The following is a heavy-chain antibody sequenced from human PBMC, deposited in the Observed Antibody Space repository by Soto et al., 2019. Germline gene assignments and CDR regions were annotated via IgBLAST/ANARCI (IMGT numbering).Heavy chain of an antibody. CDR1: GGTFSSYA. J-gene: IGHJ6*02. CDR2: IIPIFGTA. V-gene: IGHV1-69*12. Sequence: QVQLVQSGAEVKKPGSSVKVSCKASGGTFSSYAISWVRQAPGQGLEWMGGIIPIFGTANYAQKFQGRVTSTADESKSKAYMEPSSLRSEETAVYYCARPPQLYDYYFYGMDVWGQGTTVTVSS. CDR3: ARPPQLYDYYFYGMDV. D-gene: IGHD6-6*01.